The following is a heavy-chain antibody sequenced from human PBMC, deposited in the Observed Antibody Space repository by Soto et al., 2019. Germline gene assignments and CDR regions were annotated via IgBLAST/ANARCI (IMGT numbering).Heavy chain of an antibody. V-gene: IGHV1-18*01. Sequence: QVQLVQSGADVKKPGASVTFSFKASGYTVTRYGITWVRPAPGQGLEWMGWISADNVKTKYAQKIQGRVTMTTDTSTSTAYVELRSLRSDDTAVYYCARLISGTYSDWFDPWGQGTLVTVSS. CDR3: ARLISGTYSDWFDP. CDR1: GYTVTRYG. CDR2: ISADNVKT. D-gene: IGHD1-26*01. J-gene: IGHJ5*02.